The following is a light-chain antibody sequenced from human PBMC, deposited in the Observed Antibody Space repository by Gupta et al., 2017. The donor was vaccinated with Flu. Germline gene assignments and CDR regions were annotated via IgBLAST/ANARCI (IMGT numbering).Light chain of an antibody. CDR3: QVWDSSSDHLYV. CDR1: NIGTQN. CDR2: DDS. Sequence: SSVLTQPPSVSVAQEQTATITCGRNNIGTQNVHWYQQKPGQAPVLVVYDDSDRPSGIPERISGSNFGNTATLTISRVDAGDEADYYCQVWDSSSDHLYVFGTGTRVTVL. V-gene: IGLV3-21*02. J-gene: IGLJ1*01.